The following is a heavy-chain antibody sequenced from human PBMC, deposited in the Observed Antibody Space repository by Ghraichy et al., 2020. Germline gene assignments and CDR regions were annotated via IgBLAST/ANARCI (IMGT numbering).Heavy chain of an antibody. J-gene: IGHJ4*02. Sequence: GGSLRLSCAASGFTFSSYAMSWVRQAPGKGLEWVSAISGSGGSTYYADSVKGRFTISRDNSKNTLYLQMNSLRAEDTAVYYCAYSSIAARLRAGGDYWGQGTLVTVSS. D-gene: IGHD6-6*01. CDR1: GFTFSSYA. CDR2: ISGSGGST. CDR3: AYSSIAARLRAGGDY. V-gene: IGHV3-23*01.